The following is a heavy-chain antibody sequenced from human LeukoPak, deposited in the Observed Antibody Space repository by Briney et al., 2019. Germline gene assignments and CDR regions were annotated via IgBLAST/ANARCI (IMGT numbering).Heavy chain of an antibody. V-gene: IGHV4-59*01. Sequence: SETLSLTCTVSGGSISSYYWSWIRQPPGKGLEWIGYIYYSGSTSYNPSLKSRITISVDTSKNQFSLKLSSVTAADTAVYYCARDRYSSGQFDYWGQGTLVTVSS. J-gene: IGHJ4*02. CDR2: IYYSGST. CDR3: ARDRYSSGQFDY. CDR1: GGSISSYY. D-gene: IGHD6-19*01.